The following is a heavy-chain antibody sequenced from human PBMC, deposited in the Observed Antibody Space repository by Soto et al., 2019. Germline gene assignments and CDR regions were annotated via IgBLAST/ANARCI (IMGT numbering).Heavy chain of an antibody. CDR3: ARLTRDPISPMFGGSGKVSGMDV. D-gene: IGHD3-3*01. CDR1: GGTFSSYA. V-gene: IGHV1-69*01. J-gene: IGHJ6*02. Sequence: QVQLVQSGAEVKKPGSSVKVSCKASGGTFSSYAISWVRQAPGQGLEWMGGIIPIFGTANYAQKFQGRVTITADQSTSTAYMELSSLRSEDTAVYYCARLTRDPISPMFGGSGKVSGMDVWGHVTTVTVSS. CDR2: IIPIFGTA.